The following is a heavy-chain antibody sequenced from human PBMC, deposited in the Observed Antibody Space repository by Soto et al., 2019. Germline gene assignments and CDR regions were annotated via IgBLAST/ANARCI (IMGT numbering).Heavy chain of an antibody. D-gene: IGHD4-17*01. CDR2: ITDNGVST. J-gene: IGHJ4*02. CDR1: GFTFSRDG. CDR3: AKEGATTTAFDC. Sequence: GGSLRLSCAASGFTFSRDGMSWVRQAPGKGLEWVSLITDNGVSTYYADSVKGRFTISRDNTKNTLFLQMNSLRAEDTAVYYCAKEGATTTAFDCWGQGALVTVSS. V-gene: IGHV3-23*01.